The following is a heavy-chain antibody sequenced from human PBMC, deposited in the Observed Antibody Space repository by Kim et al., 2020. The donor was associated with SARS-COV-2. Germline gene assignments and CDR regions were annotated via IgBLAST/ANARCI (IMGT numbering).Heavy chain of an antibody. Sequence: ASVKVSCKASGYTFTSYALHWVRQAPGHRLEWMGWINAGNGNTKYSQKFQGRVTITRDTSASTAYMELSSLRSEDTAVYYCTARGSGSYYAPFDYWGQGTLVTVSS. V-gene: IGHV1-3*01. CDR2: INAGNGNT. D-gene: IGHD3-10*01. J-gene: IGHJ4*02. CDR3: TARGSGSYYAPFDY. CDR1: GYTFTSYA.